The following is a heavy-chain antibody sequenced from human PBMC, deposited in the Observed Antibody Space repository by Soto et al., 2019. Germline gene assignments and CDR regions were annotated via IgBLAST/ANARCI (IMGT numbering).Heavy chain of an antibody. D-gene: IGHD2-15*01. CDR1: GFTFYNYG. CDR2: IWPDGDIE. CDR3: AKVGMVASTAMGWFDP. Sequence: QVQLVESGGGVVQPGTSLRLSCVASGFTFYNYGMHWVRQAPGKGLEWVAAIWPDGDIEHYPDSVKGRFTISRDNSRNTLYLQMNVLRAEDTAMYYCAKVGMVASTAMGWFDPWGQGTLVIVSS. V-gene: IGHV3-33*06. J-gene: IGHJ5*02.